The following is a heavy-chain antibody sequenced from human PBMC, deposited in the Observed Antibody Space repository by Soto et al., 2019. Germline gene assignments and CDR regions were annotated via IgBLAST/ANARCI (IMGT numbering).Heavy chain of an antibody. CDR1: GFTFSTFA. V-gene: IGHV3-23*01. J-gene: IGHJ4*02. CDR2: ISGHGDNT. CDR3: ATQAEGRLAPFDY. D-gene: IGHD3-10*01. Sequence: EVQLLESGGGLAQPGESLRLSCTASGFTFSTFAVSWVRQAPGKGLEWASTISGHGDNTYYADSVKGRFTISRDNSRNRLFLQMNALRAEDTDMYYCATQAEGRLAPFDYWGQGTLVTVSS.